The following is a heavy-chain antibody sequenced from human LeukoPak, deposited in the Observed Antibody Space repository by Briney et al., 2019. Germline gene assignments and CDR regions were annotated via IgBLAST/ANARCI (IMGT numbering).Heavy chain of an antibody. J-gene: IGHJ3*02. CDR2: IYSGGST. V-gene: IGHV3-53*01. Sequence: GGSLRLSCAASGFTFSSSAMSWVRQVPGKGLEWVSVIYSGGSTYYADSVKGRFTISRDNSKNTLYLQMNSLRAEDTAVYYCARDQGYYDRDAFDIWGQGTMVTVSS. CDR1: GFTFSSSA. CDR3: ARDQGYYDRDAFDI. D-gene: IGHD3-10*02.